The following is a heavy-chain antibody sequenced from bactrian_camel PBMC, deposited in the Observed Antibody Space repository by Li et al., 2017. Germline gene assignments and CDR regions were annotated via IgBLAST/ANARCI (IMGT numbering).Heavy chain of an antibody. V-gene: IGHV3S53*01. D-gene: IGHD1*01. Sequence: VQLVESGGGSVQAGGSLRLSCAGTGYTYSSNCMGWFRQAPGKEREGVADIDLDDNTSYADSVKGRFTISQDNAKNTVYLQLNNLKTEDTAMYYCSSCDDNSWPKCVGRRGQGTQVTVS. CDR1: GYTYSSNC. J-gene: IGHJ4*01. CDR2: IDLDDNT.